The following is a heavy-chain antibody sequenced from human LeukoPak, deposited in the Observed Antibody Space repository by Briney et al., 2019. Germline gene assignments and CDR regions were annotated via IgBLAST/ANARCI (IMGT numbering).Heavy chain of an antibody. CDR3: ARERPWLRLALDS. J-gene: IGHJ4*02. CDR1: GGSFSGYY. V-gene: IGHV4-34*01. D-gene: IGHD5-12*01. Sequence: SETLSLTCAVYGGSFSGYYWSWIRQPPGKGLEWIGEINHSGSTNYNPSLKSRVTISVDTSKNQFSLKLSSVTAADTAVYYCARERPWLRLALDSWGQGTLVTVSS. CDR2: INHSGST.